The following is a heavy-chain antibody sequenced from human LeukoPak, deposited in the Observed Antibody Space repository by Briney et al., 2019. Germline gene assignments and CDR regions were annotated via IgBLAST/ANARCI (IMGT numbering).Heavy chain of an antibody. Sequence: PSETLSLTCTVSGGSISSGSYYWGWIRQPPGRGLEWIGRIHFSGANYYNPSLKSRVTISVDTSKNHFSLTLSSLTAADTAVYYCARQDSSGWYGSFDYWGQGILVTVSS. CDR2: IHFSGAN. D-gene: IGHD6-19*01. CDR1: GGSISSGSYY. V-gene: IGHV4-39*01. CDR3: ARQDSSGWYGSFDY. J-gene: IGHJ4*02.